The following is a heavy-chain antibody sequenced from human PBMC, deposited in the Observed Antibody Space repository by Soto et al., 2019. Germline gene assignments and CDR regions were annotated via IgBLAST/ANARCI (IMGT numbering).Heavy chain of an antibody. Sequence: ASVKISCKASGFSFTGYYIHWLRQAPGQGLEWMGWINAHSGGTEYAQKFQGRVTLTRDTSIATAYLTLTSLTSDDTALYYCAKDLTRQLAYWLDPWGQGTQVTVS. CDR3: AKDLTRQLAYWLDP. CDR2: INAHSGGT. D-gene: IGHD6-6*01. J-gene: IGHJ5*02. CDR1: GFSFTGYY. V-gene: IGHV1-2*02.